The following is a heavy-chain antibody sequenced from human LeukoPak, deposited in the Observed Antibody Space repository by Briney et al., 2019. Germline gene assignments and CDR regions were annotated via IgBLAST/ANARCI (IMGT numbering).Heavy chain of an antibody. J-gene: IGHJ4*02. CDR1: GGSISSYY. V-gene: IGHV4-39*07. D-gene: IGHD6-13*01. CDR3: ARDGGVAAAGTWAY. CDR2: IYYSGST. Sequence: SETLSLTCTVSGGSISSYYWGWIRQPPGKGLEWIGSIYYSGSTYYNPSLKSRVTISVDTSKNQFSLKLSSVTAADTAVYYCARDGGVAAAGTWAYWGQGTLVTVSS.